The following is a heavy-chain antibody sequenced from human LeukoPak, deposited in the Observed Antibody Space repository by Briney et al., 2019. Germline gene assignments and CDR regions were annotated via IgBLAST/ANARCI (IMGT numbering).Heavy chain of an antibody. CDR1: GFTFSSYA. Sequence: GGSLRLSCAGSGFTFSSYAMSWVRQAPGKGLEWVSAVSGSGRSTYYADSVKGRFTISRDNSKNTLYLQMNSLRAEDTAVYYCAKHRYPEYYYYMDVWSKGTTVTVSS. D-gene: IGHD3-16*02. CDR3: AKHRYPEYYYYMDV. CDR2: VSGSGRST. V-gene: IGHV3-23*01. J-gene: IGHJ6*03.